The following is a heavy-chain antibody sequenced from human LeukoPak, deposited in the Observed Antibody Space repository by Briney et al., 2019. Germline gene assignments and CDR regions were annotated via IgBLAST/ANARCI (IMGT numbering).Heavy chain of an antibody. J-gene: IGHJ4*02. Sequence: GGSLRLSCATSGFTFSSYAMSWVRQAPGKGLEWVSGISGGGSTYYADSVKGRFAISRDSSKSTLFLQMNSLRAEDTAVYYCAAPYDFWSGYKYWGQGTLVTVSS. CDR1: GFTFSSYA. CDR3: AAPYDFWSGYKY. D-gene: IGHD3-3*01. V-gene: IGHV3-23*01. CDR2: ISGGGST.